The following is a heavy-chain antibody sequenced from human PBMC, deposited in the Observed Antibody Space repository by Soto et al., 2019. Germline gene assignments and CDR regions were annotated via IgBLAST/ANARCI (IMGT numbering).Heavy chain of an antibody. J-gene: IGHJ4*02. Sequence: VQLVETGGGLAQPGGSLRLSCAASGFTFNSFSMSWVRQAPGKGLEWVSYISSGSSTIYYADSVKGRFTISRDNAKXXXXXXXXXXXXXXXXXXXXXXXXXXXXXXXTGIMDSWGQGTLVTVSS. V-gene: IGHV3-48*01. CDR3: XXXXXXXXXXXTGIMDS. CDR2: ISSGSSTI. D-gene: IGHD2-2*02. CDR1: GFTFNSFS.